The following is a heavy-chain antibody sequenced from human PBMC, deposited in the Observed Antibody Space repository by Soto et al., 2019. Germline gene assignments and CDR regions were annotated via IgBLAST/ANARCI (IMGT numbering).Heavy chain of an antibody. Sequence: LQLEESGPGLVKPSETLSLTCTVSGASITGSRYYWGWIRQPPGKGLEWIGTIYHIGSPYYNPSLKSRLTISVDTAKKQVSLRLTSVTAADTAVYYCVKTYGSMNWFDLWGQGTLVTVSS. CDR1: GASITGSRYY. J-gene: IGHJ5*02. D-gene: IGHD3-10*01. CDR3: VKTYGSMNWFDL. CDR2: IYHIGSP. V-gene: IGHV4-39*01.